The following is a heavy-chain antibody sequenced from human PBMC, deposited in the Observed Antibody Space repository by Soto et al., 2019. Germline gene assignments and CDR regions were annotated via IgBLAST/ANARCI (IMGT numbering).Heavy chain of an antibody. V-gene: IGHV3-23*01. CDR1: GFIFENFG. CDR3: AKNQGVELVPLATVDWFDP. D-gene: IGHD1-26*01. Sequence: RRLSCAASGFIFENFGMSWVRQAPGKGLEWISSISGSGFKKYYADSVKGRSTISRDNSKSTVYLELNNLSAEDTAVYHCAKNQGVELVPLATVDWFDPWGQGSVVTVSS. CDR2: ISGSGFKK. J-gene: IGHJ5*02.